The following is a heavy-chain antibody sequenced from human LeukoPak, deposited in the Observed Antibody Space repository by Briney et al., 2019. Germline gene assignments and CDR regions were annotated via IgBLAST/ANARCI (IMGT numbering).Heavy chain of an antibody. D-gene: IGHD3-10*01. CDR1: GGTFSGYY. CDR3: ARRTPYGSGSYTAPYYYYYGMDV. J-gene: IGHJ6*02. Sequence: WETLSLTCVVSGGTFSGYYWSWIRQPPGKGLEWMGEINHSGSTNYNPSLKSRVTISVDTSKNQFSLKLGSVTAADTAVYYCARRTPYGSGSYTAPYYYYYGMDVWGQGTTVTVSS. CDR2: INHSGST. V-gene: IGHV4-34*01.